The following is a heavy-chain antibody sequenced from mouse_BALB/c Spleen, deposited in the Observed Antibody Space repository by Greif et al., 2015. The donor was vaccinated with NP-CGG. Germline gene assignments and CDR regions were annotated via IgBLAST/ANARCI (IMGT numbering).Heavy chain of an antibody. CDR3: ARREDYRGAMDY. J-gene: IGHJ4*01. CDR2: IDPANGNT. Sequence: VQLQQSGAELVKPGASVKLSCTASGFNIKDTYMHWVKQRPEQGLEWIGRIDPANGNTKYDPKFQGKATITADTSSNTAYLQLSSLTSEDTAVYYCARREDYRGAMDYWGQGTSVTVSS. V-gene: IGHV14-3*02. CDR1: GFNIKDTY. D-gene: IGHD2-12*01.